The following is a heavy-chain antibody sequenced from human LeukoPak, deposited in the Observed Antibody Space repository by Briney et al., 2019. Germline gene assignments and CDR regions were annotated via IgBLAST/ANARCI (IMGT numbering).Heavy chain of an antibody. J-gene: IGHJ3*02. CDR3: AREVSLIDAFDI. CDR1: GYTFTSYG. CDR2: INPNSGGT. V-gene: IGHV1-2*02. Sequence: ASVKVSCKASGYTFTSYGISWVRQAPGQGLEWMGWINPNSGGTNYAQKFQGRVTMTRDTSISTAYMELSRLRSDDTAVYYCAREVSLIDAFDIWGQGTMVTVSS.